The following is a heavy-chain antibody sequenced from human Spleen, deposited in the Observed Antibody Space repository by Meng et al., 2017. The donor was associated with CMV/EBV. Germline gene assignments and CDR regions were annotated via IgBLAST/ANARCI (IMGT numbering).Heavy chain of an antibody. CDR3: AKGYCSSTNCPGGY. D-gene: IGHD2-2*01. CDR2: INWDGGST. CDR1: GFTFDDYA. V-gene: IGHV3-43D*03. Sequence: LSLTCAASGFTFDDYAMHWVRQAPGKGLEWVSLINWDGGSTYYADSVKGRFTISRDNSKNSLYLQMNSLRAEDTALYYCAKGYCSSTNCPGGYWGQGMLVTVSS. J-gene: IGHJ4*02.